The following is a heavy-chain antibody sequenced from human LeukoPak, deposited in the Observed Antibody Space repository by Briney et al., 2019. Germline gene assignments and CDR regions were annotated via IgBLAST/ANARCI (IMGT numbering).Heavy chain of an antibody. D-gene: IGHD1-26*01. V-gene: IGHV3-23*01. J-gene: IGHJ4*02. CDR3: AKALSGSYRQAVHY. CDR2: ISGGSGST. CDR1: GFTFSSYA. Sequence: GGSLRLSCAASGFTFSSYAMSWVRQAPGKGLEWVSAISGGSGSTYYADSVKGRFTISRDNSKNTLYLQMNSLRAEDTAVYYCAKALSGSYRQAVHYWGQGTLVTVCS.